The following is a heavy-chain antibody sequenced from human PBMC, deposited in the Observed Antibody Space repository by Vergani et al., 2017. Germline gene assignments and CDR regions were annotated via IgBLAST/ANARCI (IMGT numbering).Heavy chain of an antibody. CDR2: IYTSGST. CDR3: ARDRGYYDSSSYYYVNWFDP. V-gene: IGHV4-4*07. J-gene: IGHJ5*02. Sequence: QVQLQESGPGLVKPSETLSLTCTVSGGSISSYYWSWIRQPAGKGLEWIGRIYTSGSTNYNPSLKSRVTMSVDTSKNQFSLKLSSVTAADTAVYYCARDRGYYDSSSYYYVNWFDPWGQGTLVTVSS. CDR1: GGSISSYY. D-gene: IGHD3-22*01.